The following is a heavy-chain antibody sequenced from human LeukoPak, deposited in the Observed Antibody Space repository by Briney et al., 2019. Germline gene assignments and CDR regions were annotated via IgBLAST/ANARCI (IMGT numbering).Heavy chain of an antibody. CDR3: ANPLKLLPHY. V-gene: IGHV3-74*03. Sequence: GGSLRLSCVASGFDFSITWMHWVRQPPGQGLVWVARITSDGTTISYAESVKGRFTISRDNAKNTLYLQMNSLRAEDTAIYYCANPLKLLPHYWGQGTLVTVSS. CDR1: GFDFSITW. CDR2: ITSDGTTI. D-gene: IGHD5-18*01. J-gene: IGHJ4*02.